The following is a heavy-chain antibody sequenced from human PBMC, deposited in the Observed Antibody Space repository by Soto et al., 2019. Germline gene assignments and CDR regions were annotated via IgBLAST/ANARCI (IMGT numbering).Heavy chain of an antibody. CDR2: IYYSGST. J-gene: IGHJ6*02. V-gene: IGHV4-39*01. D-gene: IGHD2-2*01. CDR3: ARYIVVVPAAISVLDYYYYGMDV. CDR1: GGSISSSSYY. Sequence: SETLSLTCTVSGGSISSSSYYWGWIRQPPGKGLEWIGSIYYSGSTYYNPSLKSRVTISVDTSKNQFSLKLSSVTAADTAVYYCARYIVVVPAAISVLDYYYYGMDVWGQGTTVTVSS.